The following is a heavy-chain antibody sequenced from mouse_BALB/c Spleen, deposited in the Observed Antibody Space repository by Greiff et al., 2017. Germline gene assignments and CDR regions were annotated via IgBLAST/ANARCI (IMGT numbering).Heavy chain of an antibody. J-gene: IGHJ3*01. CDR2: INPSTGYT. Sequence: QVQLQQSGAELAKPGASVKMSCKASGYTFTSYWMHWVKQRPGQGLEWIGYINPSTGYTEYNQKFKDKATLTADKSSSTAYMQLSSLTSEDSAVYYCARPSYYRRFAYWGQGTLVTVSA. V-gene: IGHV1-7*01. CDR1: GYTFTSYW. D-gene: IGHD2-14*01. CDR3: ARPSYYRRFAY.